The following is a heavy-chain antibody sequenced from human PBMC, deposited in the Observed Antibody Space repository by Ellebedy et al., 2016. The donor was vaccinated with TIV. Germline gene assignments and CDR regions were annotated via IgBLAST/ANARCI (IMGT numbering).Heavy chain of an antibody. D-gene: IGHD6-13*01. CDR3: AGVRDGSRPFDY. CDR2: VYHSGIT. Sequence: SETLSLTCIVSGDSITSYYWNWIRQSPGKGLEWIGYVYHSGITNYNPSLQSRVTLSLDTSKDQFSLRLSSVTAADTAVYYCAGVRDGSRPFDYWGQGTLVTVSS. CDR1: GDSITSYY. V-gene: IGHV4-59*01. J-gene: IGHJ4*02.